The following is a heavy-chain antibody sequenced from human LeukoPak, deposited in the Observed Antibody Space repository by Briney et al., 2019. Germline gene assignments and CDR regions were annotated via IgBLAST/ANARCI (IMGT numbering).Heavy chain of an antibody. CDR2: IKSKTDGGTT. D-gene: IGHD3-9*01. V-gene: IGHV3-15*01. CDR3: TTAIDWSYYFDY. CDR1: GFTFSNAW. J-gene: IGHJ4*02. Sequence: GGSLRLSCAASGFTFSNAWMSWVRQAPGKGLEWVGRIKSKTDGGTTDYAAPVKGRFTISRDDSKNTLYLQMNSRKTEDTAVYYCTTAIDWSYYFDYWGQRTLVTVSS.